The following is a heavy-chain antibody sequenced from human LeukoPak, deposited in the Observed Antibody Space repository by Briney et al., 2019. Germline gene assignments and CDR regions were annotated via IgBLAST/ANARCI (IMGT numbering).Heavy chain of an antibody. D-gene: IGHD6-6*01. CDR2: IYYSGST. Sequence: SETLSLTCTVSGGSISSSSYYWGWIRQPPGKGLEWIGSIYYSGSTYYNPSLKSRVTISVDTSKNQFSLKLSSVTAADTAVYYCADIAARGNGAFDYWGQGTLVTVSS. V-gene: IGHV4-39*01. J-gene: IGHJ4*02. CDR1: GGSISSSSYY. CDR3: ADIAARGNGAFDY.